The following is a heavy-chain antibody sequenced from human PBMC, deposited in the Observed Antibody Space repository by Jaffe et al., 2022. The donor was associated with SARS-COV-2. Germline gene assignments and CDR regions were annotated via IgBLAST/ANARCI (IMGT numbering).Heavy chain of an antibody. CDR2: IYYSGST. D-gene: IGHD4-17*01. CDR1: GGSISSGGYY. Sequence: QVQLQESGPGLVKPSQTLSLTCTVSGGSISSGGYYWSWIRQHPGKGLEWIGYIYYSGSTYYNPSLKSRVTISVDTSKNQFSLKLSSVTAADTAVYYCARDGATVTTGLDAFDIWGQGTMVTVSS. J-gene: IGHJ3*02. V-gene: IGHV4-31*03. CDR3: ARDGATVTTGLDAFDI.